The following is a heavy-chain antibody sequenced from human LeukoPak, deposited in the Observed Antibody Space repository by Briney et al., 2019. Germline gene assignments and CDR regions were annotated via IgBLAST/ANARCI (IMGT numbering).Heavy chain of an antibody. CDR1: GYTFTSYD. V-gene: IGHV1-8*01. Sequence: ASVKVSCKASGYTFTSYDINWVRQATGQGLEWMGWMNPNSGNTGYAQKFQGRVTMTRNTSISTAYMELSSLRSEDTAVYYCAIVAPTYSSSWLFTHDAFDIWGQGTMVTVSS. CDR3: AIVAPTYSSSWLFTHDAFDI. J-gene: IGHJ3*02. D-gene: IGHD6-13*01. CDR2: MNPNSGNT.